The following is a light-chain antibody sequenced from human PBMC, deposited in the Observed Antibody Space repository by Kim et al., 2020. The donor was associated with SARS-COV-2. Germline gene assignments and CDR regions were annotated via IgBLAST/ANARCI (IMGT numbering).Light chain of an antibody. V-gene: IGKV1-8*01. J-gene: IGKJ2*01. CDR2: AAS. CDR1: QGISSY. CDR3: QQYYSYPYT. Sequence: AIRMTQPPSSFSASTGDRVTITCRASQGISSYLAWYQQKPGKAPKLLIYAASTLRSGVPSRFSGSGTGTDFTLTISCLQSEDFATYYCQQYYSYPYTFGPGTKLEI.